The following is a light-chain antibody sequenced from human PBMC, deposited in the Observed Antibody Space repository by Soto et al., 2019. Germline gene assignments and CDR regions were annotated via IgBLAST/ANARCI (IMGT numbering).Light chain of an antibody. CDR2: EVS. J-gene: IGLJ1*01. Sequence: QSVLTQPASVSGSPGQSITISCTGTSSDVGGYNYVSWYQQHPGKAPKLMIYEVSNRPSGVSHRFSGSTSGNTASLTISGLQAEDEADYYCSSYTSRSNPWVFGTGTQLPVL. V-gene: IGLV2-14*01. CDR3: SSYTSRSNPWV. CDR1: SSDVGGYNY.